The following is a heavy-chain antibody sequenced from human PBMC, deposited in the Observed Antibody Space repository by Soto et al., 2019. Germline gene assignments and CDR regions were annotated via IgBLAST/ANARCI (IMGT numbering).Heavy chain of an antibody. D-gene: IGHD4-4*01. J-gene: IGHJ4*02. CDR3: VRRVSGNYDY. V-gene: IGHV3-64*01. Sequence: EVQLAESGGGMVQPGGSLRLSCVASGFTCSSYDMHWVRQAPGKGLEYVSAISSNGGTTYYGNSVKGRFTISRDNSKNTLYLQMGSLRAEDMAVYYCVRRVSGNYDYWGQGTLVTFSS. CDR1: GFTCSSYD. CDR2: ISSNGGTT.